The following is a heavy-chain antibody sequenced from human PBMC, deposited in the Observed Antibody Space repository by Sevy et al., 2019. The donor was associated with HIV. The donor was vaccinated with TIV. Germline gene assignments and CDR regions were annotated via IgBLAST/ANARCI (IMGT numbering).Heavy chain of an antibody. V-gene: IGHV3-33*01. CDR3: ARDKLQTTGSLGDYYYGLDV. CDR1: GFTFSNYG. J-gene: IGHJ6*02. CDR2: IWYDGSNK. Sequence: GGSLRLSCAGSGFTFSNYGMHWVRQAPGRGLGWVAIIWYDGSNKYYTESVKGRFTISRDNSKNMLYLQMNGLRAEDTAVYYCARDKLQTTGSLGDYYYGLDVWGQGTRVTVSS. D-gene: IGHD3-16*01.